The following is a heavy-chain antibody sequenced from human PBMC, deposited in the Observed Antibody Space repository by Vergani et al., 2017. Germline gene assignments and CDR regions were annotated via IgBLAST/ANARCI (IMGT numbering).Heavy chain of an antibody. CDR1: GLSFSTYS. CDR3: ARAETCDY. Sequence: EVQLVESGGGLLQPGGSLRLSCAASGLSFSTYSMNGVRQAPGKGLEWVSYISSSSSNIYYADSVKGRFTISRDKAKNSVYLQMHSLGAEDTAVYYCARAETCDYWGQGTLVTVSS. V-gene: IGHV3-48*01. CDR2: ISSSSSNI. J-gene: IGHJ4*02.